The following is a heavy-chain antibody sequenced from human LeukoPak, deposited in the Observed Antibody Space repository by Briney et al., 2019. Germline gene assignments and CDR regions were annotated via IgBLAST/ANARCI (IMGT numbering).Heavy chain of an antibody. D-gene: IGHD4-17*01. CDR1: GFTFSSYA. CDR3: AKAFTVTWVYNCLDP. J-gene: IGHJ5*02. CDR2: ISASGGST. V-gene: IGHV3-23*01. Sequence: GGSLRLSCAASGFTFSSYAMSWVRQAPGKGLEWVSGISASGGSTYYADSVKGRFTISRDNSKNTLYLQMNSLRAADTAVYYCAKAFTVTWVYNCLDPWGQGTLVTVSS.